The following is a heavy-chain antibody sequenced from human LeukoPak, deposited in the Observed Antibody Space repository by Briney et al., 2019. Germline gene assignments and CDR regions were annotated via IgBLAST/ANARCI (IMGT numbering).Heavy chain of an antibody. CDR1: GFTFSSYW. J-gene: IGHJ4*02. V-gene: IGHV3-74*01. CDR2: INSDGSTT. CDR3: ARGSAVTGVH. D-gene: IGHD1-14*01. Sequence: GESLKISCAASGFTFSSYWMHWVRQAPGKGLVWVSRINSDGSTTNYADSVKGRFTISRDNAKNTLYLQMTSLRAEDTAMYYCARGSAVTGVHWGQGTLVTVSS.